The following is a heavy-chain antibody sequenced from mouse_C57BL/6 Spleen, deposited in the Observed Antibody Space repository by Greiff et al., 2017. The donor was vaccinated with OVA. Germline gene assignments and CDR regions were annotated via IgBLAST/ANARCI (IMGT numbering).Heavy chain of an antibody. CDR3: ARRALLEGYFDV. Sequence: QVQLKQSGAELVRPGASVKLSCKASGYTFTDYYINWVKQRPGQGLEWIARIYPGSGNTYYNEKFKGKATLTAEKSSSTAYMQLSSLTSEDSAVYFCARRALLEGYFDVWGTGTTVTVSS. D-gene: IGHD2-10*01. J-gene: IGHJ1*03. CDR2: IYPGSGNT. CDR1: GYTFTDYY. V-gene: IGHV1-76*01.